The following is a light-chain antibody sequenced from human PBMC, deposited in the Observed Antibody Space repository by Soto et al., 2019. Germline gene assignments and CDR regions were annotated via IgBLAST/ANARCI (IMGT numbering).Light chain of an antibody. Sequence: QSALTQPRAISGSPGQSVTISCTGTRSDVGGYNYVSWYQQHPGKAPKLMSYDVNKRPSGVPDRFSGSKSGNTASLTISGLQAEDEAEYYCCSYAGSYTWVLGGGTKLTVL. CDR3: CSYAGSYTWV. V-gene: IGLV2-11*01. J-gene: IGLJ3*02. CDR1: RSDVGGYNY. CDR2: DVN.